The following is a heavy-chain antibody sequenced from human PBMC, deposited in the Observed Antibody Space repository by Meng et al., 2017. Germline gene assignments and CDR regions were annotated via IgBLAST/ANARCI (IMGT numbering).Heavy chain of an antibody. CDR1: GFTFSSYG. D-gene: IGHD4-17*01. Sequence: GESLKISCAASGFTFSSYGMHWVRQAPGKGLEWVAVIWYDGSNKYYADSVKGRFTISRDNSKNTLYLQMNSLRAEDTAVYYCARTALRLSEADSYLSTVTAVFDYWGQGTLVTVSS. J-gene: IGHJ4*02. V-gene: IGHV3-33*01. CDR2: IWYDGSNK. CDR3: ARTALRLSEADSYLSTVTAVFDY.